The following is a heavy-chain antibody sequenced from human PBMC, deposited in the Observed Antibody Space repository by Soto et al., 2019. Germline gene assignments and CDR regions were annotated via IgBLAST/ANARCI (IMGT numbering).Heavy chain of an antibody. Sequence: PSETLSLTWTVSGGSVSSESHYWSWIRQTPGKGLEWIGYIYYTGSTNYNPSLKGRVTMSVDTSRDQVSLRLRSVTRADTAVYYCARDQYGFRSGSYYYAMEVWGQGTKVTVSS. CDR1: GGSVSSESHY. CDR3: ARDQYGFRSGSYYYAMEV. J-gene: IGHJ6*02. V-gene: IGHV4-61*01. D-gene: IGHD3-3*01. CDR2: IYYTGST.